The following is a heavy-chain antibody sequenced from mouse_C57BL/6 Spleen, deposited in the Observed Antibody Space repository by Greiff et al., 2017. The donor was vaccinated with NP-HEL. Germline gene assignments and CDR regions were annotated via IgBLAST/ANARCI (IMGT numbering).Heavy chain of an antibody. CDR3: ARSYYGNYDAMDY. V-gene: IGHV1-76*01. CDR2: IYPGSGNT. CDR1: GYTFTDYY. D-gene: IGHD2-10*01. Sequence: QVQLKESGAELVRPGASVKLSCKASGYTFTDYYINWVKQRPGQGLEWIARIYPGSGNTYYNEKFKGKATLTAEKSSSTAYMQLSSLTSEDSAVYFCARSYYGNYDAMDYWGQGTSVTVSS. J-gene: IGHJ4*01.